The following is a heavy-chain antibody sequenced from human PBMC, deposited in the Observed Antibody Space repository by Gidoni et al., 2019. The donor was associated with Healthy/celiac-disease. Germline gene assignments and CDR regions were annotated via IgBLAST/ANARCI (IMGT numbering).Heavy chain of an antibody. CDR1: GFTFSSYS. V-gene: IGHV3-48*01. CDR2: ISSSSSTI. J-gene: IGHJ6*02. D-gene: IGHD2-2*01. CDR3: ARADYCSSTSCYYYYYYYGMDV. Sequence: EVQLVESGGGLVQPGGSLRLSCAASGFTFSSYSMNWVRQAPGKGLEWVSYISSSSSTIYYADSVKGRFTISRDNAKNSLYLQMNSLRAEDTAVYYCARADYCSSTSCYYYYYYYGMDVWGQGTTVTVSS.